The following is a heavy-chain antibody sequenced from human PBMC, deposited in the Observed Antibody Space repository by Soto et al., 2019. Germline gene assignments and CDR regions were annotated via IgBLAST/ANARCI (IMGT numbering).Heavy chain of an antibody. J-gene: IGHJ6*02. CDR2: ISSSSSTI. CDR3: ARADTARYGMDV. V-gene: IGHV3-48*02. CDR1: GFTFSSYS. Sequence: EVQLVESGGGLVQPGGSLRLSCAASGFTFSSYSMNWVRQAPGKGLEWVSYISSSSSTIYYADSVKGRFTISRDNAKNSLYLQMNSLRDKDTAVYYCARADTARYGMDVWGQGTTVTVSS.